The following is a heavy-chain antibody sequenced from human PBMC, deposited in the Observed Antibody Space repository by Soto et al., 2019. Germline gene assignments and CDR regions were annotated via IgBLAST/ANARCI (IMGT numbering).Heavy chain of an antibody. J-gene: IGHJ4*01. CDR2: IWYGGIKR. V-gene: IGHV3-33*06. D-gene: IGHD6-19*01. CDR3: AKDSQWLPRGNLDY. Sequence: SWGSLRLSCEGSGFKFNTYGMHCFRHTAGKGLEWVAVIWYGGIKRHYADSVKGRFTISRDDSTNTLSLQLNSLRADDTAVYFCAKDSQWLPRGNLDYWGQGTLVTVSS. CDR1: GFKFNTYG.